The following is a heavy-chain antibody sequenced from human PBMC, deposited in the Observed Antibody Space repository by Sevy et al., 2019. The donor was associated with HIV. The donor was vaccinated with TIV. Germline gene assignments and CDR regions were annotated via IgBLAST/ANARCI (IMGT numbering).Heavy chain of an antibody. CDR3: VAANRWEDH. CDR2: VNSDGSST. J-gene: IGHJ4*02. CDR1: GFAFSNYW. V-gene: IGHV3-74*01. D-gene: IGHD1-26*01. Sequence: GGSLRLSCAGSGFAFSNYWMHWVRQTPGKGLVWVSRVNSDGSSTTYADSVKGRFTISRDNAKNTMSLQMSSPRAEDTALYYCVAANRWEDHWGQGTLVTVSS.